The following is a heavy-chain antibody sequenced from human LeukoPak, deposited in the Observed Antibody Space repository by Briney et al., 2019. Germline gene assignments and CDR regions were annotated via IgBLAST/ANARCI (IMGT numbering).Heavy chain of an antibody. CDR1: GGSISSYY. J-gene: IGHJ4*02. CDR3: ARGGATIDY. Sequence: SETLSLTCTVSGGSISSYYWSWIRQPPGKGLEWIGYIYYSGSTNYNPSLKSRVTISVDTSKNQFSLKLSSVTAADTAVYYCARGGATIDYWGQGTLVTVSS. V-gene: IGHV4-59*01. CDR2: IYYSGST. D-gene: IGHD1-26*01.